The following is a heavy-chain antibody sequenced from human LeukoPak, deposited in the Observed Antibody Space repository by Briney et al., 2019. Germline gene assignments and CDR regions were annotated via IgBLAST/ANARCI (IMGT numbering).Heavy chain of an antibody. J-gene: IGHJ3*02. Sequence: SETLSLTCTVSGDSISNSSYSWVGIRQPPGKGLAWIGKIYYSGSTDYNPSLKSRVTISVDTSKNQFSMKLSSVTDAKAVIYYCASGFRITGRWIDAFDIWGQGTMVTVSS. CDR1: GDSISNSSYS. V-gene: IGHV4-39*01. CDR2: IYYSGST. D-gene: IGHD1-20*01. CDR3: ASGFRITGRWIDAFDI.